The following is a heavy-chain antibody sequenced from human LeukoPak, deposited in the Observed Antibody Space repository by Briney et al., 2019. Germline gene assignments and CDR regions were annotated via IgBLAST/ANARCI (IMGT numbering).Heavy chain of an antibody. CDR1: GGSISSYY. J-gene: IGHJ5*02. CDR3: ARRPAARGHWFDP. D-gene: IGHD6-6*01. CDR2: IYYSGST. Sequence: PSETLPLTCTVSGGSISSYYWSWIRQPPGKGLEWIGYIYYSGSTNYNPSLKSRVTISVDTSKNQFSLKLSSVTAADTAVYYCARRPAARGHWFDPWGQGTLVTVSS. V-gene: IGHV4-59*08.